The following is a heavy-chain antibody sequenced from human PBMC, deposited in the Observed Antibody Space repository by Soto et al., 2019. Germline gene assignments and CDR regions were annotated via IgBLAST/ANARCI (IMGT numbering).Heavy chain of an antibody. D-gene: IGHD3-10*01. CDR2: ITYDGSYE. V-gene: IGHV3-30*18. Sequence: QVQLVESGGGVVQPGRSLRLSCEASGFTFSNYGMHWVRQAPGKGLEGVAVITYDGSYEYYADSVKGRFTISRDNSKNTLYLQMNSLRVEDMAVYYCAKGRGRWLEIDYWGQGTLVTVSS. J-gene: IGHJ4*02. CDR3: AKGRGRWLEIDY. CDR1: GFTFSNYG.